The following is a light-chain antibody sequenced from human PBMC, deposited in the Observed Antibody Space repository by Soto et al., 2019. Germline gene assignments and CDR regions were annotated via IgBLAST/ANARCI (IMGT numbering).Light chain of an antibody. CDR2: GAP. Sequence: EIVLTQSPATLSLSPWERATLSCRASQSVSSYLAWYQQKPGQAPRLLIYGAPSRATGIPDRFSGSGSGTDFTLTISRLEPEDFAVYYCQQYGSSPVTFGQGTRLEIK. J-gene: IGKJ5*01. CDR3: QQYGSSPVT. V-gene: IGKV3-20*01. CDR1: QSVSSY.